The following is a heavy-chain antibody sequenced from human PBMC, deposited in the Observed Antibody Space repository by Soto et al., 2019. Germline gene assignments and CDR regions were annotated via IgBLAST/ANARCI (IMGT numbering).Heavy chain of an antibody. V-gene: IGHV1-2*02. J-gene: IGHJ4*01. D-gene: IGHD4-4*01. CDR3: ATARRGTVSLLAD. Sequence: QVQLVQSGADVRKTGASVKVSCKASGYPFSENHIHWVRQAPGQALEWMGWLDPYSGATKYAPKFQGRVTMTRDTSISTSYMEVNGLKSDDTAFYYCATARRGTVSLLADWGQGTLVTVSS. CDR1: GYPFSENH. CDR2: LDPYSGAT.